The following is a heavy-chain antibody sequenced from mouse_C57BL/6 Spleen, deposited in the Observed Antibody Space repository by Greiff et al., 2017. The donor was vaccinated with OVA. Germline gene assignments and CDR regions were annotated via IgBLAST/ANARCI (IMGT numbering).Heavy chain of an antibody. CDR3: ARFITTVGEDY. V-gene: IGHV1-59*01. CDR2: IDPSDSYT. Sequence: QVQLQQPGAELVRPGTSVKLSCKASGYTFTSYWMHWVKQRPGQGLEWIGVIDPSDSYTNYNQKFKGKATLTVDTSSSTAYMQLSILTSEDSAVYYCARFITTVGEDYWGQGTTLTVSS. J-gene: IGHJ2*01. CDR1: GYTFTSYW. D-gene: IGHD1-1*01.